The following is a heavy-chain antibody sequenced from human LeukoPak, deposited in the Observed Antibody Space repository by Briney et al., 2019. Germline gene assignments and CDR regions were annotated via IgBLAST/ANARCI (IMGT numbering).Heavy chain of an antibody. CDR2: IGGRGSTV. CDR3: ARDKTTGFKNDFDS. D-gene: IGHD5-24*01. Sequence: GGSLRLSCAASGFTFSDYSMNWLRQAPGRGLEWLSFIGGRGSTVYCPESVKGRFTISRDNAKRSLYLQMNSLRVEDTALYYCARDKTTGFKNDFDSWGEETLVTVS. V-gene: IGHV3-48*04. CDR1: GFTFSDYS. J-gene: IGHJ4*02.